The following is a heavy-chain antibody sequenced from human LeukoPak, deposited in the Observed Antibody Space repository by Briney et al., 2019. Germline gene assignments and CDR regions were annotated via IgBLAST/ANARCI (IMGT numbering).Heavy chain of an antibody. D-gene: IGHD5-24*01. V-gene: IGHV3-23*01. CDR1: GFIFSTYA. CDR2: ISGSGYNT. J-gene: IGHJ4*02. Sequence: PGGSLRLSCAASGFIFSTYAMTWVRQAPGKGLEWVSSISGSGYNTYYADSVKGRFTISRDNSKGTVSLQMNSLRPEDTAVYYCAKDDAWLQYGDWGRGTLVTVSS. CDR3: AKDDAWLQYGD.